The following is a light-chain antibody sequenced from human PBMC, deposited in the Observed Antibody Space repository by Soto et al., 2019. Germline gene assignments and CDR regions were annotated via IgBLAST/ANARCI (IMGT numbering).Light chain of an antibody. CDR1: QSVSSSY. Sequence: EIVLTQSPGTLSLSPGERATLSCRAIQSVSSSYLAWYQQKPGQAPRLLIYGASSRATGIPDRFSGSGSGTDFTLTISRLEPEDCAVYYCQQYGSSPYTFGQGTKLEIK. V-gene: IGKV3-20*01. CDR3: QQYGSSPYT. CDR2: GAS. J-gene: IGKJ2*01.